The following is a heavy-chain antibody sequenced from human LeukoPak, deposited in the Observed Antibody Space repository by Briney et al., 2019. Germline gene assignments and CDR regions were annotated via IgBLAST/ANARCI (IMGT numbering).Heavy chain of an antibody. CDR3: TKDDGYYDSSGSFLFDS. D-gene: IGHD3-22*01. Sequence: GGSLRLSCAASGFTFRNYAMSWVRQAPGKGLEWASTISASGASTGYADSVKGRFTISRDNSKNTLYLQMNSLRAEDTAVYYCTKDDGYYDSSGSFLFDSWGQGTLVTVSS. CDR1: GFTFRNYA. V-gene: IGHV3-23*01. J-gene: IGHJ4*02. CDR2: ISASGAST.